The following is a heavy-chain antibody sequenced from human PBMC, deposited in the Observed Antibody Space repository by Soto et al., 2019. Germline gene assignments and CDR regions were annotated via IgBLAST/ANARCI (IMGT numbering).Heavy chain of an antibody. CDR1: GYSFTSYW. CDR3: ARQAGLVPYYFYMDV. D-gene: IGHD6-13*01. CDR2: IHPGDSDT. V-gene: IGHV5-51*01. J-gene: IGHJ6*03. Sequence: GESLKISCKGSGYSFTSYWIAWVRQMPGRGLEWMGVIHPGDSDTRYSPSFQGQVTISADKSISTAYLQWTSLEASDTAMYFCARQAGLVPYYFYMDVWGRGTTVTVSS.